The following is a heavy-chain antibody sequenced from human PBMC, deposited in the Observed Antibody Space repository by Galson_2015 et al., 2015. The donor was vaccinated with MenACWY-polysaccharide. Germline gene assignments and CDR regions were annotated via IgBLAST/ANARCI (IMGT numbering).Heavy chain of an antibody. D-gene: IGHD3-10*01. Sequence: SLRLSCAASGFTFSDYYMHWIRQAPGKGLEWVSYTSGSGSATYFADSVKGRFIILRDNAKNSLYLQMNSLRAEDTAVYYCARDPRGARSSYFDNWGQGIQVTVSS. V-gene: IGHV3-11*01. J-gene: IGHJ4*02. CDR1: GFTFSDYY. CDR3: ARDPRGARSSYFDN. CDR2: TSGSGSAT.